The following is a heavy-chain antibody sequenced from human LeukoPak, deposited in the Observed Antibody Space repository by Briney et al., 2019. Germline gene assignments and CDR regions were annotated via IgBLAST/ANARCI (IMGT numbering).Heavy chain of an antibody. D-gene: IGHD6-13*01. V-gene: IGHV5-51*01. Sequence: GESLKISCKGSGYSFTSYWIGWVRQMPGKGLEWMGIIYPGDSDTRYSPSFQGHVTMSADKSISTAYLQWSSLKASDTAMYYCARQTSSKLPDYWGQGTLVTVSS. J-gene: IGHJ4*02. CDR2: IYPGDSDT. CDR1: GYSFTSYW. CDR3: ARQTSSKLPDY.